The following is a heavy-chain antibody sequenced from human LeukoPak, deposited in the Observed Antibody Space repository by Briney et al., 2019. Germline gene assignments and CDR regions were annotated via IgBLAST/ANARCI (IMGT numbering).Heavy chain of an antibody. D-gene: IGHD2-2*01. CDR1: GGSISSSDDY. Sequence: SETLSLTCTVSGGSISSSDDYWAWIRQPPGKGLEWIGSIYYTGNTYYNPSLKRRVTISVDTSKNQFSLRLSSVTAADTAVYYCARVGYCSSTSCRISGAFDIWGQGTMVTVSS. V-gene: IGHV4-39*07. CDR3: ARVGYCSSTSCRISGAFDI. J-gene: IGHJ3*02. CDR2: IYYTGNT.